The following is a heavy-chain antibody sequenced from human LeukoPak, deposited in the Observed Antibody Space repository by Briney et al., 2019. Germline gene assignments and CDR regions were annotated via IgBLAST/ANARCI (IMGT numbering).Heavy chain of an antibody. Sequence: NPSETLSLTCTVSGGSISSYYWSWIRQPPGKGLEWIGYIHYSGSTNYNPSLKSRVTISVDTSKNQFSLKLSSVTAADTAVYYCARDSGDGYNYVDYWGQGTLVTVSS. CDR1: GGSISSYY. V-gene: IGHV4-59*01. CDR2: IHYSGST. D-gene: IGHD5-24*01. CDR3: ARDSGDGYNYVDY. J-gene: IGHJ4*02.